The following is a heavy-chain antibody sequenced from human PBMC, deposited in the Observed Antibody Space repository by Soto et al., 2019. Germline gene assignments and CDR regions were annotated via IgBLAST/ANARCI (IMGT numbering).Heavy chain of an antibody. CDR2: FDPEDGET. CDR1: GYTLTELS. CDR3: ARLNGATSEWLLFYYYYYMDV. D-gene: IGHD3-3*01. V-gene: IGHV1-24*01. J-gene: IGHJ6*03. Sequence: GASVKVSCKVSGYTLTELSMHWVRQAPGKGLEWMGGFDPEDGETIYAQKFQGRVTMTRNTSTNTAYMELSSLRSEDTAVYYCARLNGATSEWLLFYYYYYMDVWGKGTTVTVSS.